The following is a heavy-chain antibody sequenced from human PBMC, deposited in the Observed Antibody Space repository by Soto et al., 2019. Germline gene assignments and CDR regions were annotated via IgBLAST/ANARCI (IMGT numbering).Heavy chain of an antibody. J-gene: IGHJ6*02. Sequence: EVQLVESGGGLVQPGGSLRLSCAASGFTFSSYSMNWVRQAPGKGLEWVSYISSSSSTIYYADSVKGRFTISRDNAKNSLYLQMNSLRDEDTAVYYCASNPRYCSSTSCYSVYYYYGIDVWGQGTTVTVSS. CDR1: GFTFSSYS. CDR3: ASNPRYCSSTSCYSVYYYYGIDV. V-gene: IGHV3-48*02. CDR2: ISSSSSTI. D-gene: IGHD2-2*01.